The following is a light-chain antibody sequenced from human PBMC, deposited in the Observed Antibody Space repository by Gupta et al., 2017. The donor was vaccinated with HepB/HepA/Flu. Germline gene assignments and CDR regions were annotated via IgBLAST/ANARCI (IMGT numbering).Light chain of an antibody. CDR3: QQRSNWPYT. J-gene: IGKJ2*01. CDR1: QSVSSY. Sequence: ECVLTQSPATLSLSPGERATLSFRASQSVSSYLAWYKQKPGQAPRLLIYDASNRATGIPARFSGSGSGTDFTLTISSLEPEDFAVYYCQQRSNWPYTFGQGTKLEIK. CDR2: DAS. V-gene: IGKV3-11*01.